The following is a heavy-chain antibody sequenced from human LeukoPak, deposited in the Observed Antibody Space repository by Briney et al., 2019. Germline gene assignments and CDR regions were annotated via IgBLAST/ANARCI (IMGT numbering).Heavy chain of an antibody. J-gene: IGHJ4*02. V-gene: IGHV3-7*03. CDR1: GFTFSSYA. Sequence: GGSLRLSCAASGFTFSSYAMSWVRQAPGKGLEWVANIKQDGSEKYYVDSVKGRFTISRDNAKNSLYLQMNSLRAEDTAVYYCAKGEAYCGGDCYPDWGQGTLVTVSS. D-gene: IGHD2-21*02. CDR2: IKQDGSEK. CDR3: AKGEAYCGGDCYPD.